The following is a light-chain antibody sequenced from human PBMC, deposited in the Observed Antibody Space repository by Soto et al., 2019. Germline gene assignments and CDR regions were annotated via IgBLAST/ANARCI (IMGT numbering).Light chain of an antibody. CDR3: QQNNNWPYT. CDR1: HSVSGG. J-gene: IGKJ2*01. Sequence: EIVMTQSPATLSVSPGERATLSCRASHSVSGGLAWYQQKPGQAPRLLIYRASIRVPGIPARFSGSGSGTEFTLTISSLQSEDFAVYYXQQNNNWPYTFGQGTKLEIK. V-gene: IGKV3-15*01. CDR2: RAS.